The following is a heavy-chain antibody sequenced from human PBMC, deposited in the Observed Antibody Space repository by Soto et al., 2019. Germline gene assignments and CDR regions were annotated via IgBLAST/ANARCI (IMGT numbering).Heavy chain of an antibody. CDR3: ARAHTGNSSGYQNQGRNLYYFDY. D-gene: IGHD3-22*01. CDR2: IYYSGSN. V-gene: IGHV4-31*01. Sequence: QVQLQESGPGLVKPSQTLSLTCTVSGGSISSGGYYWSWLRQHPGKGLEWIGYIYYSGSNDYNQSLKSQITVSGDTPKNQFTLNLSFVTAGDPAVYYCARAHTGNSSGYQNQGRNLYYFDYWGQGTLVTVSS. J-gene: IGHJ4*02. CDR1: GGSISSGGYY.